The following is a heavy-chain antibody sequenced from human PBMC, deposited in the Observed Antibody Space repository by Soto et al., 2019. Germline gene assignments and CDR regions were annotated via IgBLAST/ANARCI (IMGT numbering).Heavy chain of an antibody. D-gene: IGHD1-1*01. J-gene: IGHJ4*02. CDR1: GVTFRNHV. V-gene: IGHV1-69*13. CDR3: ARELEFRDGNIYNLDY. CDR2: IIPIIGTP. Sequence: ASVKVSCNASGVTFRNHVFNWVRQAPGQGLEWMGWIIPIIGTPNYAQKFQGRDTITADASTNKVYLDVSSLRSQDTDVYYCARELEFRDGNIYNLDYWGQGNLVNVSS.